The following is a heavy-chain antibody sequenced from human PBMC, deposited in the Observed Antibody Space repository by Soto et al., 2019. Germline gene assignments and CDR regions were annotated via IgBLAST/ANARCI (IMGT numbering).Heavy chain of an antibody. J-gene: IGHJ4*02. Sequence: ASVKVSCKVSGYTLTELSMHWVRQAPGKGLEWMGGFDPEDGETIYAQKFQGRVTMTEDTSTDTAYMELSSLRSEDTAVYYCATGRSGRDIVLMVYAMGFDYWGQGTLVTGSS. CDR2: FDPEDGET. CDR1: GYTLTELS. D-gene: IGHD2-8*01. V-gene: IGHV1-24*01. CDR3: ATGRSGRDIVLMVYAMGFDY.